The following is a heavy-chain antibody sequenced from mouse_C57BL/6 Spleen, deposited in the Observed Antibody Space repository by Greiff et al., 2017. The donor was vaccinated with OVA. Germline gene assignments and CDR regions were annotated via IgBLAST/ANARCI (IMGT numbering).Heavy chain of an antibody. Sequence: QVQLQQPGAELVKPGASVKLSCKASGYTFTSYWMHWVKQRPGQGLEWIGMIHPNSGSTNYNEKFKSKATLTVDKSSSTAYMQLSSLTSEDSAVDYCAREAPNYYGSSPYAMDYWGQGASVTVSS. V-gene: IGHV1-64*01. CDR3: AREAPNYYGSSPYAMDY. D-gene: IGHD1-1*01. CDR1: GYTFTSYW. CDR2: IHPNSGST. J-gene: IGHJ4*01.